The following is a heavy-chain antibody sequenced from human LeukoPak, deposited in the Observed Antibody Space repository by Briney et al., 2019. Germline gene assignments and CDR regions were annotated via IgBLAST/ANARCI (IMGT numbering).Heavy chain of an antibody. J-gene: IGHJ5*02. V-gene: IGHV1-18*01. CDR3: ARARMVGVPAAPYWFDP. CDR2: ISVYNGNT. Sequence: AASVKVSCKASGYTFTSYGISWVRQAPGQGLEWMGWISVYNGNTNYAQKVQGRVTMTADTSTSPAHMELRSLRSDDTAVYYCARARMVGVPAAPYWFDPWGQGTLVTVSS. D-gene: IGHD2-2*01. CDR1: GYTFTSYG.